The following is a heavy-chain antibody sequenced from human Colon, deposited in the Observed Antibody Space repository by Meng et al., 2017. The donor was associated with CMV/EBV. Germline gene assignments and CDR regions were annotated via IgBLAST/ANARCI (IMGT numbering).Heavy chain of an antibody. J-gene: IGHJ6*02. CDR2: VGRRGETT. Sequence: GESLKISCAASGFDFGSYAMSWVRQAPGKGLEWVSDVGRRGETTYSADSVKGRFSVSRDNSKNMVFLQMTSLTAEDTAIYYCAKTIFDSVKSGLGVWGQGTTVTVSS. CDR1: GFDFGSYA. D-gene: IGHD3-3*01. CDR3: AKTIFDSVKSGLGV. V-gene: IGHV3-23*01.